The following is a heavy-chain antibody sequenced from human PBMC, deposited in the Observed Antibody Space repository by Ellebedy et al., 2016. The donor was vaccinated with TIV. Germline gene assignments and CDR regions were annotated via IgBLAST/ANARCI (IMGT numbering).Heavy chain of an antibody. CDR3: ARGQGWLGAFNF. Sequence: AASVKVSCKASGYTFSTYDINWVRQATGQGLEWMGWMNPKSGNTGYAQKFQGRVTITGNNSITTAYMELSSLRFEDTAVYYCARGQGWLGAFNFWGQGTMVSVSS. D-gene: IGHD5-24*01. CDR1: GYTFSTYD. J-gene: IGHJ3*01. V-gene: IGHV1-8*03. CDR2: MNPKSGNT.